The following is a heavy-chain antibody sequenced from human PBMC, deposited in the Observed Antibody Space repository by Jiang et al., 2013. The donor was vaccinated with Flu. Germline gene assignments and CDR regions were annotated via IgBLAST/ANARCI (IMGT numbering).Heavy chain of an antibody. D-gene: IGHD2-2*01. CDR1: GFTFSSYS. CDR3: ARGLYCSSTSCYFSDY. Sequence: PGGSLRLSCAASGFTFSSYSMNWVRQAPGKGLEWVSSISSSSSYISNADSVKGRFTISRDNAKNSLYLQMNSLRAEDTAVYYCARGLYCSSTSCYFSDYWGQGTLVTVSS. CDR2: ISSSSSYI. J-gene: IGHJ4*02. V-gene: IGHV3-21*01.